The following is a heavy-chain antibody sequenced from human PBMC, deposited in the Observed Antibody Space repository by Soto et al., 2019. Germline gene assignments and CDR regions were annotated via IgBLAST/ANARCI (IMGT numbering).Heavy chain of an antibody. Sequence: QVQLQESGPGLVKPSQTLSLTCTVSGGSISSGGYYWSWIRQHPGKGLEWIGYIYYSGSTYYNPSLKSRVTISVDTSKNQFSQKLSSVTAADTAVYYCARVTETVTLNYYYMDVWGKGTTVTVSS. J-gene: IGHJ6*03. CDR2: IYYSGST. CDR1: GGSISSGGYY. D-gene: IGHD4-4*01. V-gene: IGHV4-31*03. CDR3: ARVTETVTLNYYYMDV.